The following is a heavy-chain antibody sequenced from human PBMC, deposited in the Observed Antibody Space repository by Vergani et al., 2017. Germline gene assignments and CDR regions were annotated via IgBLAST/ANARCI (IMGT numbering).Heavy chain of an antibody. J-gene: IGHJ6*02. CDR2: ISGSGGST. D-gene: IGHD5-12*01. CDR1: GFTFKQYA. CDR3: AKANPRSSXYDYLYYYHAMDV. Sequence: EVQLLESGGDLVQPGGSLRLSCAASGFTFKQYAMNWVRQAPGKGLELVSGISGSGGSTYSAGSVKGRFTISRDSSKNTLYLQMNSLSAGDTAVYYCAKANPRSSXYDYLYYYHAMDVWCQGSTVIVSS. V-gene: IGHV3-23*01.